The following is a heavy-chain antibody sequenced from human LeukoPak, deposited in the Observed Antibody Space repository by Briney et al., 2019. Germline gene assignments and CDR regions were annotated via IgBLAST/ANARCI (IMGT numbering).Heavy chain of an antibody. V-gene: IGHV3-21*01. CDR1: GFTFSSYS. CDR2: ISSSSSYI. Sequence: GGSLRLSCAASGFTFSSYSMNWVRQAPGKGLEWVSSISSSSSYIYYADSVKGRFTISRDNAKNSLYLQMNSLRAEDTAVYYCARGTCSGGSCYQDFDYWGQGTLVTVSS. CDR3: ARGTCSGGSCYQDFDY. D-gene: IGHD2-15*01. J-gene: IGHJ4*02.